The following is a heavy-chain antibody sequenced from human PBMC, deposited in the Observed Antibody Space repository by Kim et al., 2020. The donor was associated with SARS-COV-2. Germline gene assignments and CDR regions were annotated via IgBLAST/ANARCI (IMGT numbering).Heavy chain of an antibody. Sequence: GGSLRLSCAASGFTFSRNNINWVRQAPGKGLEWVSSISSTSDYIYYADSVKGRFTISRDNAKNSLYLQMNSLRAEDTAVYYCARARWTPSAYFVSWGHGTLVTVSS. CDR3: ARARWTPSAYFVS. CDR2: ISSTSDYI. D-gene: IGHD2-15*01. CDR1: GFTFSRNN. J-gene: IGHJ4*01. V-gene: IGHV3-21*01.